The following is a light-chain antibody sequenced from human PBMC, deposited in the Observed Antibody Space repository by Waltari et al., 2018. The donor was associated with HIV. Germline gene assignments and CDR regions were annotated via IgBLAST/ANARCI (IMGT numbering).Light chain of an antibody. Sequence: QSVLTQPPSASGTPGQRVTISCSGSSSNIGGNAVNWFQLLPGTAPTLLIYTNNQRPSGVPARFSGSKSGTTASLAISGLQSEDEADYHCASWDVSLNSWVFGGGTKLTVL. V-gene: IGLV1-44*01. CDR3: ASWDVSLNSWV. CDR2: TNN. J-gene: IGLJ3*02. CDR1: SSNIGGNA.